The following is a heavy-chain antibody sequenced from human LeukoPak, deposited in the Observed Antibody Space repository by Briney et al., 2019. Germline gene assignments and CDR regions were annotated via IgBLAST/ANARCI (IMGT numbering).Heavy chain of an antibody. CDR1: GGSISSGGYS. J-gene: IGHJ4*02. Sequence: SETLSLTCAVSGGSISSGGYSWSWIRQPPGKGLEWIGYIYHSGSTYYNPSLKSRVTISVDRSKNQFSLKLSSVTAADPAVYYCARGGYSGYKNWGQGTLVTVSS. D-gene: IGHD5-12*01. V-gene: IGHV4-30-2*01. CDR3: ARGGYSGYKN. CDR2: IYHSGST.